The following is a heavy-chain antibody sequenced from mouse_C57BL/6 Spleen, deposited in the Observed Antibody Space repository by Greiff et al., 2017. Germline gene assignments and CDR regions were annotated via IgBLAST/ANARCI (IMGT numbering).Heavy chain of an antibody. Sequence: QVQLQQSGAELVKPGASVKLSCKASGYAFSSYWMYWVKQRPGKGLEWIGQIYTGDGDTNYNGKFKGKDTLTADKSSSTAYMQLSSLTSEDSAVYFCTRWGDSAWFAYWGQGTLVTVSA. CDR1: GYAFSSYW. V-gene: IGHV1-80*01. J-gene: IGHJ3*01. CDR3: TRWGDSAWFAY. CDR2: IYTGDGDT.